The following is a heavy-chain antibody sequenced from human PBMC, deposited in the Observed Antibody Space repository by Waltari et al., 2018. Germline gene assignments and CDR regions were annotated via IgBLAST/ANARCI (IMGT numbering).Heavy chain of an antibody. CDR1: GFTFSSDS. J-gene: IGHJ3*02. V-gene: IGHV3-21*01. CDR2: ISISSSYI. CDR3: ARDRDSRHRNAFDI. Sequence: VQLVESGGGLVKPGGSLRLSCAASGFTFSSDSMNWVRTAPGKGLEWVSSISISSSYIYYPDSVKGRFTISRYNAKNSLYLQMNSLRAEDTAVYYCARDRDSRHRNAFDIWGQGTMVTVSS. D-gene: IGHD6-13*01.